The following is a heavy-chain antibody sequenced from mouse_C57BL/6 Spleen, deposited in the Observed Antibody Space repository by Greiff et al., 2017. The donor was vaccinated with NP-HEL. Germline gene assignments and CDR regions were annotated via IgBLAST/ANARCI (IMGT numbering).Heavy chain of an antibody. Sequence: QVQLQQSGAELAKPGASVKLSCKASGYTFTSYWMHWVNQRPGQGLEWIGYINPSSGYTNYNQKFKDKATLTADKSSSTAYMQLSSLTSEDSAVYYFTGCGDISGSYLDYWGKGTTLTVSS. V-gene: IGHV1-7*01. D-gene: IGHD3-2*02. CDR1: GYTFTSYW. CDR2: INPSSGYT. J-gene: IGHJ2*01. CDR3: TGCGDISGSYLDY.